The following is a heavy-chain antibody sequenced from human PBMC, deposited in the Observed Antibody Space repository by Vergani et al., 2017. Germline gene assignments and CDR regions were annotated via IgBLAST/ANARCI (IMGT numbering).Heavy chain of an antibody. Sequence: EVQLVQSGAEVKKPGESLKISCKGSGYSFTSYWIGWVRQMPGKGLEWMGIIYPGDSDTRYSPSFQGQVTISADKSISPAYLQWGSLKASDTATYYCARIRRYSSSWFDYFDYWGQGTLVTVSS. D-gene: IGHD6-13*01. CDR2: IYPGDSDT. V-gene: IGHV5-51*01. CDR3: ARIRRYSSSWFDYFDY. J-gene: IGHJ4*02. CDR1: GYSFTSYW.